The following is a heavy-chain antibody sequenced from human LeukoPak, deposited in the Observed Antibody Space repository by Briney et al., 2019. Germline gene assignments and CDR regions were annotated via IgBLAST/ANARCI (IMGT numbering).Heavy chain of an antibody. Sequence: GGSLRLSCGVSGFTFSSYEMNWVRQAPGKGLEWVSYISSVGSTRHYADSVKGRFTISRDNAKNSLYLQMNSLRAEDTAVYYCARARAPVTRISSFDIWGQGTMVTVSS. V-gene: IGHV3-48*03. CDR3: ARARAPVTRISSFDI. CDR1: GFTFSSYE. CDR2: ISSVGSTR. J-gene: IGHJ3*02. D-gene: IGHD4-17*01.